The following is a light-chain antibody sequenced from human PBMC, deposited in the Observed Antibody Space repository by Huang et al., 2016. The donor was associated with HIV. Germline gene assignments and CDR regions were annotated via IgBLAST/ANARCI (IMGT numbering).Light chain of an antibody. CDR1: QMVLSSSNNKNY. CDR2: WAS. CDR3: QQYYSSWT. V-gene: IGKV4-1*01. Sequence: DIVMTQSPDSLAVSLGERATINCKSSQMVLSSSNNKNYLAWYQHKPGQPPKLLIYWASTREFGVPDRFSGSGSGADFTLTISNLQAEDVAVYYCQQYYSSWTFGRGTKVEIK. J-gene: IGKJ1*01.